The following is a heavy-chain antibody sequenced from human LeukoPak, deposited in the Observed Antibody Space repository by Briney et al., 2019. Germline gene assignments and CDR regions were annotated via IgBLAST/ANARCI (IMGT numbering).Heavy chain of an antibody. CDR1: GGSISSSSYY. Sequence: PSETLSLTCTVSGGSISSSSYYWGWIRQPPGQGLEWIGSIYYTGNTYYNPSLKSRVTISVDTSKNQFSLKLSSVTAADTAVYFCARKPGSGSYYLDVWGKGTTVIVSS. J-gene: IGHJ6*04. CDR2: IYYTGNT. V-gene: IGHV4-39*01. CDR3: ARKPGSGSYYLDV. D-gene: IGHD3-10*01.